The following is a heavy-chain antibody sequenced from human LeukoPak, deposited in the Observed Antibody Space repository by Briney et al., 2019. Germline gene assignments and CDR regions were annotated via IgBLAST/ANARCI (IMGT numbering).Heavy chain of an antibody. CDR3: ARGRWIGYSDNWFDP. J-gene: IGHJ5*02. CDR1: GFSFSAYA. CDR2: ISSNGGST. D-gene: IGHD3-3*01. Sequence: GRSLTLACSASGFSFSAYAMGCVRQPAGEGLEYVSGISSNGGSTYYANSVKGRFCISRDNSKNTLYLQMGRLRAEDMAVYYCARGRWIGYSDNWFDPCGQGTLVTVSS. V-gene: IGHV3-64*01.